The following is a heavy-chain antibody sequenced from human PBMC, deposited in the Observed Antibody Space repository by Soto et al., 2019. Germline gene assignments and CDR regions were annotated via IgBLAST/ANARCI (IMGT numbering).Heavy chain of an antibody. CDR3: ATTRPSVLRFLEWLPYYYYYGMDV. V-gene: IGHV5-10-1*01. CDR2: IDPSDSYT. Sequence: PGESLKSSCKGSGYSFTSYWISWVRQMPGKGLEWMGRIDPSDSYTNYSPSFQGHVTISADKSISTAYLQWSSLKASDTAMYYCATTRPSVLRFLEWLPYYYYYGMDVWGQGTTVTVSS. CDR1: GYSFTSYW. D-gene: IGHD3-3*01. J-gene: IGHJ6*02.